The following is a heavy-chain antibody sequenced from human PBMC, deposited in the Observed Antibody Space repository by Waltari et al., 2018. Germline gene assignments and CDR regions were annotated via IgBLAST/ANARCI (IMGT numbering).Heavy chain of an antibody. CDR2: ISSSSSTI. CDR3: ARVAERGAYYYYYYMDV. Sequence: EVQLVESGGGLVQPGGSLRLSCAASGFTFSSYSMNWVRQAPGKGLEWVSYISSSSSTIYYADSVKGRFTISRDNSKNTLYLQMNSLRAEDTAMYYCARVAERGAYYYYYYMDVWGKGTTVTVSS. CDR1: GFTFSSYS. J-gene: IGHJ6*03. V-gene: IGHV3-48*01. D-gene: IGHD1-26*01.